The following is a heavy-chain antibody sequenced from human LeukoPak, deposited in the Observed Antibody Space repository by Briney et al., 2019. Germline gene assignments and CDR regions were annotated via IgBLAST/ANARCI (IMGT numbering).Heavy chain of an antibody. D-gene: IGHD6-19*01. J-gene: IGHJ2*01. CDR3: ARDRVGWYSSGSFYWYFDL. V-gene: IGHV3-66*01. Sequence: GGSLRLSCAASGFTVSSNYMSWVRQAPGKGLEWVSVIYSGGSTYYADSVKGRFTISRDNSKNTLYLQMNSLRAEDTAVYYCARDRVGWYSSGSFYWYFDLWGRGTLVTVSS. CDR1: GFTVSSNY. CDR2: IYSGGST.